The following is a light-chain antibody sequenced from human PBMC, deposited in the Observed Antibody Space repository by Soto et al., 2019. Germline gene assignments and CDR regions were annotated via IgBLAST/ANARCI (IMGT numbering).Light chain of an antibody. CDR3: QQSYSTPWT. V-gene: IGKV1-39*01. CDR2: AAS. J-gene: IGKJ1*01. CDR1: QSISSY. Sequence: DIQMTQSPSSLSACVGDRVTITCRASQSISSYLNWYQQKPGKAPKLLIYAASSLQSGVPSRFSGSGSGTDFTLTIGSLQPEDFATYYCQQSYSTPWTFGQGTKVDIK.